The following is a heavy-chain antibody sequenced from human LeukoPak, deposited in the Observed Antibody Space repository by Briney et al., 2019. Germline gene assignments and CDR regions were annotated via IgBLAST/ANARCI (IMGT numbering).Heavy chain of an antibody. CDR3: ARVLHSSYYDSPLYY. D-gene: IGHD3-22*01. CDR1: GGSISSGSYY. CDR2: IYTSGST. Sequence: SQTRSLTCTVSGGSISSGSYYWSWIRQPAGKGLEWIGRIYTSGSTNYNPSLKSRVTISVDTSKNQFSLKLSSVTAADTAVYYCARVLHSSYYDSPLYYWGQGTLVTVSS. V-gene: IGHV4-61*02. J-gene: IGHJ4*02.